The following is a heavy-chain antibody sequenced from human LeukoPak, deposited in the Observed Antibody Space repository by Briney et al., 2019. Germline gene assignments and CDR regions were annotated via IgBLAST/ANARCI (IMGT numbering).Heavy chain of an antibody. J-gene: IGHJ6*02. CDR2: IYYSGST. CDR1: GGSISSSSYY. CDR3: VRDGRLGVAVVDV. D-gene: IGHD3-16*01. V-gene: IGHV4-39*07. Sequence: PSETLSLTCTVSGGSISSSSYYWGWLRQPPGKGLEWIGSIYYSGSTYYNPSLKSRVTISVDTSKNQISLKLSSVTAADTAVYYCVRDGRLGVAVVDVWGQGTTVTVSS.